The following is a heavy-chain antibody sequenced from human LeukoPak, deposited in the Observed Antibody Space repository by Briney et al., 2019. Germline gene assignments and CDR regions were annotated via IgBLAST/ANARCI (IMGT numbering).Heavy chain of an antibody. D-gene: IGHD6-13*01. Sequence: SETLSLTCSVSGYSISSGYYWGWIRQPPGKGLEWIGTIYHSGSTYYNPSLKSRVTISVDTSKNQFSLKLSSVTAPDTAVYYCGSTYSSSLYFDYWGQGTLVTVSS. CDR1: GYSISSGYY. CDR3: GSTYSSSLYFDY. V-gene: IGHV4-38-2*02. J-gene: IGHJ4*02. CDR2: IYHSGST.